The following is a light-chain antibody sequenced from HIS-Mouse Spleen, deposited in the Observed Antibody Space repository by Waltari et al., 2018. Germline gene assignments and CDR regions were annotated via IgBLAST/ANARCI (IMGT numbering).Light chain of an antibody. J-gene: IGLJ2*01. Sequence: SYELTQTLSVSVSPGQTARITCSGDALPKKYAYWYQQKSGQAPVLVIYEDSKRRSGIPERFSGSSSGTMATLTISGAQVEDEADYYCYSTDSSGNHRVFGGGTKLTVL. CDR1: ALPKKY. V-gene: IGLV3-10*01. CDR3: YSTDSSGNHRV. CDR2: EDS.